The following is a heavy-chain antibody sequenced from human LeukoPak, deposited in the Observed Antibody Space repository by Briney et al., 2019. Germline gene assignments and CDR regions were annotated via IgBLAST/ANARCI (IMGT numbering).Heavy chain of an antibody. V-gene: IGHV1-2*02. CDR3: ARGGGFVSGRRRYFDY. Sequence: ASVKVSCKASGYTFTGYYMHWVRQAPGQGLEWMGWINPNSGGTNYAQKFQGRVTISVDTSKNQFSLKLSSVTAADTAVYYCARGGGFVSGRRRYFDYWGQGTLVTVSS. CDR2: INPNSGGT. J-gene: IGHJ4*02. D-gene: IGHD1-26*01. CDR1: GYTFTGYY.